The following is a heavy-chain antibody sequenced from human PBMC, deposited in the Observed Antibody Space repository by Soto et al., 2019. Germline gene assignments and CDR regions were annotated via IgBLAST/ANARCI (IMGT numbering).Heavy chain of an antibody. CDR2: IGDDVGST. V-gene: IGHV3-33*06. D-gene: IGHD3-22*01. J-gene: IGHJ4*02. CDR1: GFTFGTFG. CDR3: SKGLYYYESSAYMGY. Sequence: GGSLRPPLQASGFTFGTFGLDGVRQAPGRGLEGLAVIGDDVGSTYYADSVKGRFTISRNNSKNTLYLQMNSLRAEDTAVYYCSKGLYYYESSAYMGYWGQGT.